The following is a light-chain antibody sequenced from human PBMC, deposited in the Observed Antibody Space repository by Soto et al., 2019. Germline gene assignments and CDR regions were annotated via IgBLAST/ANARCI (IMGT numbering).Light chain of an antibody. Sequence: VMTQAPATLSVSPGERATLSFRASQTINNNVAWYQLKDGQVPRLVIYGASTRATGIPARFSGSGSGTEFNLTISSLQSEDFAVYYCQQYNNWPPITFGQGTRLEIK. CDR1: QTINNN. V-gene: IGKV3-15*01. CDR3: QQYNNWPPIT. J-gene: IGKJ5*01. CDR2: GAS.